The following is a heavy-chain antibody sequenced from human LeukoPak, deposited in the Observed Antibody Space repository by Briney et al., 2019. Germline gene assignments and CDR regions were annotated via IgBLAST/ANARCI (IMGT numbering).Heavy chain of an antibody. J-gene: IGHJ6*03. CDR2: INPNSGGT. CDR3: ARDRGSNWYQGSGIHYYYYYYMDV. CDR1: GYTFTGYY. D-gene: IGHD6-13*01. V-gene: IGHV1-2*02. Sequence: ASVKVSCKASGYTFTGYYMHWVRQAPGQGLEWMGWINPNSGGTNYAQKFQGRVTMTRDTSISTAYMELSRLRSDDTAVYYCARDRGSNWYQGSGIHYYYYYYMDVWGKGTTVTVSS.